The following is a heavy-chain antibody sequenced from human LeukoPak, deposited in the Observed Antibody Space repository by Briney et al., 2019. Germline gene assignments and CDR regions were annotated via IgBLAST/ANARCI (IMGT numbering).Heavy chain of an antibody. D-gene: IGHD3-10*01. J-gene: IGHJ3*02. CDR3: ASKRGAFDI. Sequence: ASVKVSCKASGYTFTSYGISWVRQAPGQGLEGMGGITPIFGTANYAQKYQGRVTITADKSTSTAYMELSSLRSEDTAVYYCASKRGAFDIWGQGTMVTVSS. V-gene: IGHV1-69*06. CDR2: ITPIFGTA. CDR1: GYTFTSYG.